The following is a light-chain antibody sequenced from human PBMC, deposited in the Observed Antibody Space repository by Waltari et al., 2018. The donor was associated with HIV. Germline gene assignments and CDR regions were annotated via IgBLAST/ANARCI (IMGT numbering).Light chain of an antibody. V-gene: IGKV3-11*01. CDR3: QQRRTWAT. CDR2: DAS. CDR1: QNIGVS. J-gene: IGKJ4*01. Sequence: EIVLTQSPGTLSVSPGGGATLSCRASQNIGVSLAWYQQKPGQPPRLLIYDASHRPTVIPPRFSGSGSGTDFTLTISSLEIEDFAVYYGQQRRTWATFGGGTKVEIK.